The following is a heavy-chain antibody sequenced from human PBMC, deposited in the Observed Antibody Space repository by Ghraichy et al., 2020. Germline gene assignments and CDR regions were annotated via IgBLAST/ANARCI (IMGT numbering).Heavy chain of an antibody. CDR2: ISSSSIYI. J-gene: IGHJ3*02. V-gene: IGHV3-21*01. D-gene: IGHD2-2*01. Sequence: LSLTCAASGFIFTSYSLNWVRQAPGKGLEWVSSISSSSIYIYYAESVQGRFTISRDNARNSLYLQMSSLRAEDTAVYYCASSTTSYRSSVLNAFDIWGQGTMVIVSS. CDR3: ASSTTSYRSSVLNAFDI. CDR1: GFIFTSYS.